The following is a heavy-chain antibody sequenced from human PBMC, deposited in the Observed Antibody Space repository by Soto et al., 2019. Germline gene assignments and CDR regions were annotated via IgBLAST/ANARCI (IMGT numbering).Heavy chain of an antibody. CDR1: GFTVSSNY. CDR2: IYSGGST. V-gene: IGHV3-66*01. J-gene: IGHJ4*02. Sequence: GGSLRLSCAASGFTVSSNYMSWVRQAPGKGLDWVSVIYSGGSTYYADSVKGRFTISRYNSKNTLYLQMNSLRAEDTAVYYCARIDLWFGEFCYWGQGTLVTVSS. CDR3: ARIDLWFGEFCY. D-gene: IGHD3-10*01.